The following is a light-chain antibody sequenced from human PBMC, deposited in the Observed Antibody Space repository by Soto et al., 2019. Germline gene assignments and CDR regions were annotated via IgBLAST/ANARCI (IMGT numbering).Light chain of an antibody. CDR2: DVT. J-gene: IGLJ2*01. V-gene: IGLV2-14*03. CDR1: SSDIGDYNS. CDR3: TSYTSTNIPVL. Sequence: QSALTQPASVSGSPGQSITISCTGTSSDIGDYNSVSWYQHHPGKAPKLMISDVTDRPSGVSPRFSGSKSGITASLTISGLQAEDEAVYYCTSYTSTNIPVLFGGGTKLTVL.